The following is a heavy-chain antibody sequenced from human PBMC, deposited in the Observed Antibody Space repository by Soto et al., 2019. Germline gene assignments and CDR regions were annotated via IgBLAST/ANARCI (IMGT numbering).Heavy chain of an antibody. CDR3: TTTKLRLDPHTNDY. CDR1: GFTFSNAW. CDR2: IKSDAYGGTI. D-gene: IGHD1-1*01. V-gene: IGHV3-15*01. J-gene: IGHJ4*02. Sequence: EVQLVESGGGLVKPGGSLRLSCAGSGFTFSNAWMSCVHRAPGKGLEWVGRIKSDAYGGTIDYAAPVQARFTSSRDDSKKTLLLQMNNLRAEDKDVYSCTTTKLRLDPHTNDYRGQGTQVIVSS.